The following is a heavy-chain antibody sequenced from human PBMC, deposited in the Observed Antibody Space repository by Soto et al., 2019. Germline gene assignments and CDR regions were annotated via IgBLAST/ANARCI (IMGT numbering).Heavy chain of an antibody. D-gene: IGHD1-26*01. J-gene: IGHJ5*02. CDR1: GFTFSSYG. Sequence: QVQLLESGGGVVQPGRSLRLSCAASGFTFSSYGMHWVRQAPGKGLEWVAVIWYDGSNKYYADSVKGRFTISRDNSKNTLYRQMNSLRAEDTAVYYCARDWEGWFDPWGQGTLVTVSS. V-gene: IGHV3-33*01. CDR3: ARDWEGWFDP. CDR2: IWYDGSNK.